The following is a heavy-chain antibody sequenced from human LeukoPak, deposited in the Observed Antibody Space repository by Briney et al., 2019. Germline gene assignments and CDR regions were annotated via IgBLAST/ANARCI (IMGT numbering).Heavy chain of an antibody. J-gene: IGHJ4*02. V-gene: IGHV4-61*01. Sequence: SETLSLTCTVSGGSISSSSYYWSWIRQPPGKGLEWIGYIYYSGSTNYNPSLKSRVTISVDTSKNQFSLKLSSVTAADTAVYYCARVDPLMDYFDYWGQGTLVTVSS. CDR1: GGSISSSSYY. CDR2: IYYSGST. CDR3: ARVDPLMDYFDY.